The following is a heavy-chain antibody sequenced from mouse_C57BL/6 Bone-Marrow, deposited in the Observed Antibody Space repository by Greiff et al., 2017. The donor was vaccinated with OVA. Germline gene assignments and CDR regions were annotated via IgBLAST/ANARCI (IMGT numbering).Heavy chain of an antibody. CDR2: INPGSGGT. CDR3: ARGVLRYLFDY. V-gene: IGHV1-54*01. J-gene: IGHJ2*01. D-gene: IGHD1-1*01. Sequence: VQLQQSGAELVRPGTSVKVSCKASGYAFTNYLIEWVKQRPGQGLEWIGVINPGSGGTNYNEKFKSKATLTADKSSSTAYMQLSSLTSEDSAVYFCARGVLRYLFDYWGQGTTLTVSS. CDR1: GYAFTNYL.